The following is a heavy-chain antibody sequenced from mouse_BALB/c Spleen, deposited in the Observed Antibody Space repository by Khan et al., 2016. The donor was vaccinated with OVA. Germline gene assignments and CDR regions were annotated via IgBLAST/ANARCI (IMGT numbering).Heavy chain of an antibody. V-gene: IGHV3-2*02. CDR1: GYSITSDYA. D-gene: IGHD1-1*01. J-gene: IGHJ2*01. Sequence: EVQLQESGPGLVKPSQSLSLTCTVTGYSITSDYAWNWIRQFPGNKLEWMGYISYSGRTSYNPSLKSRISITRDTSKNQFFLQLNSVTTEDTATYCCASSVTINTVVATDFDYWGQGTTLTVSS. CDR2: ISYSGRT. CDR3: ASSVTINTVVATDFDY.